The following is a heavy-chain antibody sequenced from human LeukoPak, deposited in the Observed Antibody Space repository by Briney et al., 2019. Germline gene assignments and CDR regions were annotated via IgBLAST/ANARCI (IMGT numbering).Heavy chain of an antibody. D-gene: IGHD3-10*01. CDR1: GYTFTGYY. CDR3: ARDGSGSYYHDY. CDR2: INPNSGGT. J-gene: IGHJ4*02. Sequence: ASVKVSCKASGYTFTGYYMHWVRQAPGQGLEWMGWINPNSGGTNYAQKFQGRVTMTRDTSISTAYMGLSRLRSDDTAVYYCARDGSGSYYHDYWGQGTLVTVSS. V-gene: IGHV1-2*02.